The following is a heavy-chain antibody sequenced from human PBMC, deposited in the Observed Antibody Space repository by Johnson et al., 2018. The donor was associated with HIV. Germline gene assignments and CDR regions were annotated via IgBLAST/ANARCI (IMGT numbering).Heavy chain of an antibody. V-gene: IGHV3-11*04. CDR1: GVIFSDYY. D-gene: IGHD3-16*01. J-gene: IGHJ3*02. Sequence: QVQLVESGGGLVKPGGSLRLSCVASGVIFSDYYMSWIRQAPGKGLEWVSYISSSGTTIYYADSVKGRFTISRDNSKNTLYLQMNSLRAEDTAVYYCAREGGIRGPSPVDAFDIWGQGTMVTVSS. CDR3: AREGGIRGPSPVDAFDI. CDR2: ISSSGTTI.